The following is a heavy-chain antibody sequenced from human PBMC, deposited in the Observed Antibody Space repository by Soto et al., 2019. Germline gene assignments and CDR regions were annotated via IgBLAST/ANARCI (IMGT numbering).Heavy chain of an antibody. Sequence: PSETLSLTCTVSGGSISSYYLSWIRQPPGKGLEWIGYIYYSGSTNYNPSLKSRVTISVDTSKNQFSLKLSSVTAADTAVYYCAREIGDYGGISPRSPYFDYWGQGTLVTVSS. CDR3: AREIGDYGGISPRSPYFDY. V-gene: IGHV4-59*01. D-gene: IGHD4-17*01. CDR1: GGSISSYY. J-gene: IGHJ4*02. CDR2: IYYSGST.